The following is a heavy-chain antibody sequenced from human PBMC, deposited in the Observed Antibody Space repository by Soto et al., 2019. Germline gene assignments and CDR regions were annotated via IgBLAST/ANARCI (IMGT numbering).Heavy chain of an antibody. D-gene: IGHD2-2*02. CDR3: ARHEATDYNFYGRDV. CDR1: GYSFTTYW. CDR2: IHPGESDT. Sequence: GESLKISCKNYGYSFTTYWIAWVRQMPGKGLEWMGSIHPGESDTRYSPSFQGQVTISADRSITTAYLQWSSLKASDTAMYYCARHEATDYNFYGRDVWGQGTTGIVS. J-gene: IGHJ6*02. V-gene: IGHV5-51*01.